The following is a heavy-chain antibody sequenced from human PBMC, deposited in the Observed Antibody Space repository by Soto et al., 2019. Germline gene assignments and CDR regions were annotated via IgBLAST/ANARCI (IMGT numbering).Heavy chain of an antibody. CDR3: AKCSGWSYYYGMDV. D-gene: IGHD6-19*01. J-gene: IGHJ6*02. CDR2: ISVSGGST. V-gene: IGHV3-23*01. CDR1: GFTFSSYA. Sequence: EVQLLESGGGLVQPGGSLRLSCAASGFTFSSYAMSWVRQAPGKGLEWVSAISVSGGSTYYADSVKGRFTISSDNSKNTLYLQMNSLRAEDTDVYYCAKCSGWSYYYGMDVWGQGTTVTVSS.